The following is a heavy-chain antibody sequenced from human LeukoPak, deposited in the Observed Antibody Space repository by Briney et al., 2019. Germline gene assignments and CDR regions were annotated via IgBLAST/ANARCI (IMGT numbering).Heavy chain of an antibody. D-gene: IGHD1-14*01. J-gene: IGHJ3*02. Sequence: ASVKVSCKASGYTFTGYYMHWVRQAPGQGLEWMGWINPNSGGTNYAQKFQGRVTMTRDTSESIAYMELSGLRSDDTAVYYCARVHPGYKSAFLRAFDMWGQGTMVIVSS. CDR3: ARVHPGYKSAFLRAFDM. CDR2: INPNSGGT. V-gene: IGHV1-2*02. CDR1: GYTFTGYY.